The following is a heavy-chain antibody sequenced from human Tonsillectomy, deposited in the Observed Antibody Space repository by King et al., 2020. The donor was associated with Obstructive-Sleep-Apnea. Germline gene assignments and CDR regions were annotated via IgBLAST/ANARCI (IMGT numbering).Heavy chain of an antibody. D-gene: IGHD2-2*01. Sequence: VQLQESGPGLVKPSETLSLTCTVSGGSISSYYWSWLRQPPGKGLEWIGYFYYSGSTNYNPSLQSRVTISVDTSKNQFSLRLSSVTAADTAVYYCARVWEGLLPAAGGNFDYWGQGTLVTVSS. CDR3: ARVWEGLLPAAGGNFDY. CDR2: FYYSGST. J-gene: IGHJ4*02. V-gene: IGHV4-59*01. CDR1: GGSISSYY.